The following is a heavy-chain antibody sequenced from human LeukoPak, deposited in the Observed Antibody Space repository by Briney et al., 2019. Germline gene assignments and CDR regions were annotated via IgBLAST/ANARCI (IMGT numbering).Heavy chain of an antibody. D-gene: IGHD3-16*02. Sequence: ASVKVSCKAAGYSFTSHYMHWVRQAPGQGLEWMGLINPSGSSTLYAQKFQGRVTMTRDMSTTTDYMELSSLRSEDTAVYYCARDNSVGDIAWWFDSWGQGTPVTVSS. CDR3: ARDNSVGDIAWWFDS. CDR1: GYSFTSHY. V-gene: IGHV1-46*01. CDR2: INPSGSST. J-gene: IGHJ5*01.